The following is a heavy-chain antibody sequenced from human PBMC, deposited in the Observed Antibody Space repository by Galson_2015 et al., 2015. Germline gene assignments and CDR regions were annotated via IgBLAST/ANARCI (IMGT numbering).Heavy chain of an antibody. D-gene: IGHD2-15*01. CDR3: AKPGVGVKNGMDV. CDR1: GFTFSNAW. V-gene: IGHV3-15*01. J-gene: IGHJ6*02. CDR2: IKSKTDGGTT. Sequence: SLRLSCAASGFTFSNAWMSWVRQAPGKGLEWVGRIKSKTDGGTTDYAAPVKGRFTISRDDSKNTLYLQMNSLRAEDTAVYYCAKPGVGVKNGMDVWGQGTTVTVSS.